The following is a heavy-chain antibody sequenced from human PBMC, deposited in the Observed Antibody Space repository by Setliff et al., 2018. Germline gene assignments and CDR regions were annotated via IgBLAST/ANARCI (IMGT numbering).Heavy chain of an antibody. D-gene: IGHD3-10*01. CDR2: IYYTGST. J-gene: IGHJ4*02. Sequence: SETLSLTCTVSGVSISSSSHYWGWIRQPPGKGLEWIGSIYYTGSTYYNPSLKSRVTMSVDTSKRQFSLKLGSATAADTAVYYCARDMGQPYYKNDYWAQGTLVTVSS. CDR1: GVSISSSSHY. V-gene: IGHV4-39*07. CDR3: ARDMGQPYYKNDY.